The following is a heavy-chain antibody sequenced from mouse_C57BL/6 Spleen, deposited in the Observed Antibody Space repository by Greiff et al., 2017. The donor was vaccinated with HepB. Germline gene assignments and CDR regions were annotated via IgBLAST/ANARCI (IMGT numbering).Heavy chain of an antibody. CDR2: IYPRSGNT. CDR1: GYTFTSYG. Sequence: QVQLQQSGAELARPGASVKLSCKASGYTFTSYGISWVKQRTGQGLEWIGEIYPRSGNTYYNEKFKGKATLTADKSSSTAYMELRSLTSEDSAVYFCARGHYGSRSWYFDVWGTGTTVTVSS. CDR3: ARGHYGSRSWYFDV. D-gene: IGHD1-1*01. V-gene: IGHV1-81*01. J-gene: IGHJ1*03.